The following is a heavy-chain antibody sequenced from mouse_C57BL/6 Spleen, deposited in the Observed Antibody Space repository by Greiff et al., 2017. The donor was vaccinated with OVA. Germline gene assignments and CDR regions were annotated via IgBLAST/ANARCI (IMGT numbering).Heavy chain of an antibody. V-gene: IGHV3-6*01. J-gene: IGHJ3*01. Sequence: DVKLQESGPGLVKPSQSLSLTCSVTGYSITSGYYWNWIRQFPGNKLEWMGYISYDGSNNYNPSRKNRISITRDTSKNQFFLKLNSVTTEDTATYYCARDDGYYLAWFAYWGQGTLVTVSA. CDR2: ISYDGSN. CDR1: GYSITSGYY. D-gene: IGHD2-3*01. CDR3: ARDDGYYLAWFAY.